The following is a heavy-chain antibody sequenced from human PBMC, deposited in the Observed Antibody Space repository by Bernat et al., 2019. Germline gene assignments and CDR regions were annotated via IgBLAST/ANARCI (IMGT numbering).Heavy chain of an antibody. J-gene: IGHJ4*02. CDR3: ASGRGSSTSWYGPEY. CDR1: GFTFSIYG. D-gene: IGHD6-13*01. Sequence: QVHLVESGGGVVQPGTSLRLSCAASGFTFSIYGMHWVRLAPGKGLEWVAVIWYDGGQTYYADSVKGRFTISRDNSKNILNLQMNSLRVEDTALYYCASGRGSSTSWYGPEYWGRGTLVTVSS. V-gene: IGHV3-33*01. CDR2: IWYDGGQT.